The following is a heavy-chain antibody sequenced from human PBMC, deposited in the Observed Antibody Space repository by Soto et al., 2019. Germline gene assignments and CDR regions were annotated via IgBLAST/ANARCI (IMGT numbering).Heavy chain of an antibody. CDR1: GFTFSSYG. Sequence: GGSLRLSCAASGFTFSSYGMHWVRQAPGKGLEWVAVISYDGSNKYYADSVKGRLTISRDNSKNTLYLQMNSLRAEDTAVYYCANAPGGCSGVSCSLSAFDIWGQGTMVTV. J-gene: IGHJ3*02. V-gene: IGHV3-30*18. D-gene: IGHD2-15*01. CDR3: ANAPGGCSGVSCSLSAFDI. CDR2: ISYDGSNK.